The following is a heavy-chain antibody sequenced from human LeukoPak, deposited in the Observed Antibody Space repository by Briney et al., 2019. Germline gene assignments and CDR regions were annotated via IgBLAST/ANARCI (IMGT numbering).Heavy chain of an antibody. J-gene: IGHJ4*02. Sequence: ASVKVSCEASGYTFSGYYIHWVRQAPGQGLEWMGWINPDRGGTNYAQNFQGRVTMTRDTSISTAYMELYRLRSDDTAVYYCARYRGSVRSWFDFWGQGTLVTVSS. V-gene: IGHV1-2*02. CDR3: ARYRGSVRSWFDF. CDR1: GYTFSGYY. CDR2: INPDRGGT. D-gene: IGHD5/OR15-5a*01.